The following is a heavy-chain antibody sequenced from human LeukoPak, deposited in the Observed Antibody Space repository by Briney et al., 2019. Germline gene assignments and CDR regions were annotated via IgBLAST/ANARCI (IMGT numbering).Heavy chain of an antibody. V-gene: IGHV1-69*05. Sequence: SVKVSCKDSGGTFSSYAISWVRQAAGKGVEWMGGIIPIFVTATYAQKFQGRVTITTDESTSTAYMELSSLRSEDTAVYYCARGGSGSYECYFDYWGQGTLVTVSS. CDR2: IIPIFVTA. J-gene: IGHJ4*02. CDR1: GGTFSSYA. D-gene: IGHD1-26*01. CDR3: ARGGSGSYECYFDY.